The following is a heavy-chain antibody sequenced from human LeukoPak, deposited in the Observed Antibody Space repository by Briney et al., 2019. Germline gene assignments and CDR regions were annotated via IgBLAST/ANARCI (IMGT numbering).Heavy chain of an antibody. CDR1: AFTFSSYS. Sequence: GGSLRLSCAASAFTFSSYSMNWVRQAPGKGLEWVSSISSSGSYIYYADSVKGRFTISRDNAKNSLYLQMNSLRAEDTAVYYCANQHMDYFDYWGQGTLVTVSS. D-gene: IGHD2-21*01. J-gene: IGHJ4*02. CDR2: ISSSGSYI. CDR3: ANQHMDYFDY. V-gene: IGHV3-21*04.